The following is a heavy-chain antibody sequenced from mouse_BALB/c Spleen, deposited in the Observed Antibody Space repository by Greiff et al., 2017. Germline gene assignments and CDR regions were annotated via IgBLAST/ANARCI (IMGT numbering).Heavy chain of an antibody. CDR2: IWAGGST. CDR3: ARDGYDGGNYAMDY. D-gene: IGHD2-2*01. J-gene: IGHJ4*01. Sequence: VHLVESGPGLVAPSQSLSITCTVSGFSLTSYGVHWVRQPPGKGLEWLGVIWAGGSTNYNSALMSRLSISKDNSKSQVSLKMNSLQTDDTAMYYCARDGYDGGNYAMDYWGQGTSVTVSS. V-gene: IGHV2-9*02. CDR1: GFSLTSYG.